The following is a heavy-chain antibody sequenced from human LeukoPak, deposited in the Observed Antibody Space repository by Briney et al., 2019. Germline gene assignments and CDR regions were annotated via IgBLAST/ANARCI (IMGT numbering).Heavy chain of an antibody. Sequence: GGSLRLSCAASGCTFSSHWMHWVRQAPGKGLVWVSRINGDGSTINYADSVKGRFIISRDNAKNTLYLQMSSLRAEDTAVYYCARGLLGRRSSLDYWGQGTPVTVSS. D-gene: IGHD1-26*01. CDR3: ARGLLGRRSSLDY. CDR1: GCTFSSHW. V-gene: IGHV3-74*01. J-gene: IGHJ4*02. CDR2: INGDGSTI.